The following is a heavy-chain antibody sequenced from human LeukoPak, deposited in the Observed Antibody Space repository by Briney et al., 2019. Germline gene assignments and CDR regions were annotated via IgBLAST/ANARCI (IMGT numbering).Heavy chain of an antibody. J-gene: IGHJ4*02. CDR3: AKGDIVVVVAAGTKGFDY. D-gene: IGHD2-15*01. V-gene: IGHV3-23*01. CDR1: GFTFSSYA. Sequence: GGSLRLSCAASGFTFSSYAMSWVRQAPGKGLEWVSAISGSGGSTYYADSVKGRFTISRDNSKNTLYLQMNSLRAEDTAVYYCAKGDIVVVVAAGTKGFDYWGQGTLVTVSS. CDR2: ISGSGGST.